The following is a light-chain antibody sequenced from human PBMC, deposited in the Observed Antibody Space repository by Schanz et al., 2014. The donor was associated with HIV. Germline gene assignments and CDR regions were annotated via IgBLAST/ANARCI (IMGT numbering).Light chain of an antibody. CDR1: QTIGRL. Sequence: DIQMTQSPSTVSTSVGDRVTITCRASQTIGRLLAWYQQKPGRAPKLLIYQASILETGVPPRFSGSGSGTEFSLTISGLQPDDFATYYCQQSDTYPYTFGPGTRLEIK. CDR3: QQSDTYPYT. V-gene: IGKV1-5*03. CDR2: QAS. J-gene: IGKJ2*01.